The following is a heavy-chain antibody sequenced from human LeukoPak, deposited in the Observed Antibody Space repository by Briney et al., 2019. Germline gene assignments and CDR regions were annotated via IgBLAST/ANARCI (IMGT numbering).Heavy chain of an antibody. J-gene: IGHJ4*02. D-gene: IGHD5-18*01. CDR2: IWYDGSNK. CDR1: GFTFSSYG. CDR3: ARGLIQLWSTPLGY. V-gene: IGHV3-33*01. Sequence: GRSLRLSCAASGFTFSSYGMHWVRQAPGKGLEWVAVIWYDGSNKYYADSVKGRFTISRDNSKNTLYLQMNSLRAEDTAVYYCARGLIQLWSTPLGYWGQGTLVTVSS.